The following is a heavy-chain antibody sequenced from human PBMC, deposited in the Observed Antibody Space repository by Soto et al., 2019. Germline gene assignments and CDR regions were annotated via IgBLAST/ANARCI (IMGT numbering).Heavy chain of an antibody. CDR3: ARDFFLAAAGPNNY. V-gene: IGHV3-66*01. CDR1: GFTVSSNY. Sequence: EVQLVESGGGLVQPGGSLRLSCAASGFTVSSNYMSWVRQAPGKGLEWVSVIYSGGSTYYADSVKGRFTISRDNSKNTLYLQMNSLRAEDTAVYYCARDFFLAAAGPNNYWGQGTLVTVSS. J-gene: IGHJ4*02. D-gene: IGHD6-13*01. CDR2: IYSGGST.